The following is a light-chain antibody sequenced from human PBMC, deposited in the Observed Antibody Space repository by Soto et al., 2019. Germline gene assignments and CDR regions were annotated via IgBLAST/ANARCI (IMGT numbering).Light chain of an antibody. CDR3: AAWDDSLYGWV. J-gene: IGLJ3*02. CDR2: YNN. CDR1: SSNIGSNT. V-gene: IGLV1-44*01. Sequence: QSVLTQPPSASGTPGQRVTISCSGSSSNIGSNTVNWYQQLPGTAPTLLIYYNNQRPSGVPERFSGSKSGTSDSLAISGLQSEDEAHYYCAAWDDSLYGWVFGGGTKLTVL.